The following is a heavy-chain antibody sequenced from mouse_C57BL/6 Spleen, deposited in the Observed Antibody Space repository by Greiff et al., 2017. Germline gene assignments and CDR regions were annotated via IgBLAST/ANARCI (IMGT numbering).Heavy chain of an antibody. CDR2: ISSGSSTI. CDR1: GFTFSDYG. D-gene: IGHD1-1*01. V-gene: IGHV5-17*01. CDR3: ARRVTTVVATDFEV. Sequence: EVQLVESGGGLVKPGGSLKLSCAASGFTFSDYGMHWVRQAPEKGLEWVAYISSGSSTIYYADTVKGRFTISRDNAQNTLCLQLTSLMSEDTAMYDCARRVTTVVATDFEVWGTGTTVTVSS. J-gene: IGHJ1*03.